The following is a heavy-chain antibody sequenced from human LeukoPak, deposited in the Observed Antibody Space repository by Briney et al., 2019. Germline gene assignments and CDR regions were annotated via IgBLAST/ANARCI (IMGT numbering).Heavy chain of an antibody. V-gene: IGHV3-21*01. J-gene: IGHJ4*02. CDR1: GFTFSSYS. CDR3: ARDRTYYYDSSGYWTPDFFDY. D-gene: IGHD3-22*01. Sequence: GSLRLSCAASGFTFSSYSMNWVRQAPGKGLEWVSSISSSSSYISYADSVKGRFTISRDNAKNSLYLQMNSLRAEDTAVYYCARDRTYYYDSSGYWTPDFFDYWGQGTLVTVSS. CDR2: ISSSSSYI.